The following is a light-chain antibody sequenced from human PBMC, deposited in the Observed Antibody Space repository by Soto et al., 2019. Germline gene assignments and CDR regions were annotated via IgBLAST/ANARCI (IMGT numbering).Light chain of an antibody. J-gene: IGLJ1*01. V-gene: IGLV1-44*01. CDR2: NDR. CDR1: SSNIGGNT. Sequence: QPALTQPPSASGTPGQRVTISCSGSSSNIGGNTVNWYQQLPGTAPRLLIYNDRQRPSGVPDRFSASKSGTSASLAISGLQSEDEGDYYCATWDASLSLLYVFGTGTKVT. CDR3: ATWDASLSLLYV.